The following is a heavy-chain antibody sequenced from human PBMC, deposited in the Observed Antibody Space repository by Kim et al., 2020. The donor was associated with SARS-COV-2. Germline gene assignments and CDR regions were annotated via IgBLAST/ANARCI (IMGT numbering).Heavy chain of an antibody. D-gene: IGHD2-2*01. V-gene: IGHV3-33*01. CDR2: IWYDGSKV. J-gene: IGHJ5*02. CDR1: GFTFRNFG. Sequence: GGSLRLSCAASGFTFRNFGMHWVRQAPGKGLEWVAVIWYDGSKVYYADSVKGRFTISRDNSKTMLFLQMNSLRDEDTAVYYCASAIIASLDLWGLGTLVTVSS. CDR3: ASAIIASLDL.